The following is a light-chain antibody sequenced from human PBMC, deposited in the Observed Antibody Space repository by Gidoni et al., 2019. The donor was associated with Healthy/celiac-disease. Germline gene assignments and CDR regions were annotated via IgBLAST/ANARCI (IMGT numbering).Light chain of an antibody. J-gene: IGKJ1*01. V-gene: IGKV1-33*01. Sequence: DIQMTQSPSSLSASVGDRVTITCQASQDISNYLNWYQQKPGKAPKLLIYDASNLETGVPSRFSGSGSGTDFNFNISSLQTEDIATYYCQQYDNLPPETFGQGTKVEIK. CDR3: QQYDNLPPET. CDR2: DAS. CDR1: QDISNY.